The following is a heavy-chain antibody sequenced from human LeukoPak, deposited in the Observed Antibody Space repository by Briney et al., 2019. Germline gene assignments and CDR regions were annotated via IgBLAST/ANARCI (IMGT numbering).Heavy chain of an antibody. CDR2: INWNGGST. D-gene: IGHD3-9*01. J-gene: IGHJ4*02. V-gene: IGHV3-20*04. CDR3: AKDENDIPGHSDY. Sequence: GGSLRLSCAAPGFTFDDYGMSWVRQAPGKGLEWVSGINWNGGSTTYADSVRGRFTISRDNAKNSLYLQMNSLRAEDTALYYCAKDENDIPGHSDYWGQGTLVTVSS. CDR1: GFTFDDYG.